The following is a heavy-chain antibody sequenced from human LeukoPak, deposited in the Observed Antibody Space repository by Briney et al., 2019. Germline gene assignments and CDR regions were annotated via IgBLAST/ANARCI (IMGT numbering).Heavy chain of an antibody. J-gene: IGHJ4*02. CDR1: GVTVSSNH. Sequence: GGSLRLSCAVSGVTVSSNHMSWVRQAPGKGLEWVSAIYSGGGTYYADSVKGRFTLSRDISKNTLHLQMNSLRAEDTAVYYCVRDASWGQGTLVTVSS. CDR3: VRDAS. CDR2: IYSGGGT. V-gene: IGHV3-66*01.